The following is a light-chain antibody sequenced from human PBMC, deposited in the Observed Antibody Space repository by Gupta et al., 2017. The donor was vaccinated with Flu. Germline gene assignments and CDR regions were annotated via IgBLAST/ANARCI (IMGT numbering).Light chain of an antibody. Sequence: DIQMTHSPSSLSASVGDRVTITCRASQRISSYLNWYQQKPGKAPKLLIYAASSVQSGVPSRFSGSGSGTDFTLTISRLQPEDFATYYCQQRDSTPYTFGQGTKVEIK. CDR3: QQRDSTPYT. CDR1: QRISSY. J-gene: IGKJ2*01. V-gene: IGKV1-39*01. CDR2: AAS.